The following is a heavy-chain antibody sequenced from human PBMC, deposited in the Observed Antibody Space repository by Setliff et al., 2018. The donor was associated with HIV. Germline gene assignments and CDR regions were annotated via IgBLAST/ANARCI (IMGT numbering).Heavy chain of an antibody. CDR2: IYHSGST. CDR1: GGSISSSNW. Sequence: SETLSLTCAVSGGSISSSNWRSWVRQPPGKGLEWIGEIYHSGSTNYNPSLKSRVTISVDKSKNQFSLKLSSVTAADTAVYYCARIRAVAPYYYYYGMDVWGQGTTVTVSS. D-gene: IGHD6-19*01. J-gene: IGHJ6*02. V-gene: IGHV4-4*02. CDR3: ARIRAVAPYYYYYGMDV.